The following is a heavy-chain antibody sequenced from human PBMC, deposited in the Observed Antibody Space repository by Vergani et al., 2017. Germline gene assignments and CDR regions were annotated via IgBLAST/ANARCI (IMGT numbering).Heavy chain of an antibody. D-gene: IGHD3-10*01. V-gene: IGHV1-2*07. CDR2: INPNSGGT. CDR1: GYTFTGYY. J-gene: IGHJ4*02. Sequence: QVQLVQAGAEVKKPGASVKVSCKASGYTFTGYYMHWVRQAPGQGREWVGWINPNSGGTNYAHKFQGRVTMTRDTSISTAYMELSRLRSDDTAVYYCARGRDRSGSISLGYWGQGTLVTVSS. CDR3: ARGRDRSGSISLGY.